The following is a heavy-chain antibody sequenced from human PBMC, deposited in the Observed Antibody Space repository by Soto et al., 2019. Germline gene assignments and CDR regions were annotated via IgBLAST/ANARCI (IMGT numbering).Heavy chain of an antibody. V-gene: IGHV3-30*03. J-gene: IGHJ4*02. CDR1: GFTFSSYG. Sequence: QVQLVESGGGVVQPGRSLRLSCAASGFTFSSYGMHWVRQAPGKGLEWVAVISYDGSNKYYADSVKGRITISRDNSKNTLYLQMNSLRAEDTAVYYCAYDSNVDYWGQGTLVTVSS. CDR2: ISYDGSNK. CDR3: AYDSNVDY. D-gene: IGHD3-22*01.